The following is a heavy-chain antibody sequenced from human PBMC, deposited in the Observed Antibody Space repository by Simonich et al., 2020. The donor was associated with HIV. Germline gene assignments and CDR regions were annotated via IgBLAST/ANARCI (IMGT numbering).Heavy chain of an antibody. V-gene: IGHV4-34*01. Sequence: QVQLQQWGAGLLKPSETLSLICAVYGGSFTGYYWSWIRQPPGRGLEWIGEINHSGSTNENPSLKSRVTISVDTSKKQISLKVRSVTAADTAVYYCARIGPDYYRGYYYVDVWGKGTTVSVSS. CDR1: GGSFTGYY. CDR3: ARIGPDYYRGYYYVDV. J-gene: IGHJ6*03. D-gene: IGHD3-10*01. CDR2: INHSGST.